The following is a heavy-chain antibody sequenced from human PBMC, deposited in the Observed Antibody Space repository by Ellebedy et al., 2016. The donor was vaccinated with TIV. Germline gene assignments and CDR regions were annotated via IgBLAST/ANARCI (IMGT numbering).Heavy chain of an antibody. D-gene: IGHD5-24*01. CDR1: GYTFTNYY. V-gene: IGHV1-46*01. CDR2: INPSGGST. CDR3: ATERHVEMATILTDTFDI. Sequence: AASVKVSCRASGYTFTNYYMHWVRQAPGQGLEWMGKINPSGGSTSNAHHLQGRISMTRDTSTSTVYMELSSLRSEDTAVYYCATERHVEMATILTDTFDIWGQGTMVTVSS. J-gene: IGHJ3*02.